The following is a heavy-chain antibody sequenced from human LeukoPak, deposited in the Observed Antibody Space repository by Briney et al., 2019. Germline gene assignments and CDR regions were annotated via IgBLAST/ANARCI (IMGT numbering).Heavy chain of an antibody. Sequence: ASVKVSCKASGGTFSSYAISWVRQAPGQELEWMGGIIPIFGTANYAQKSQGRVTITTDESTSTAYMELSSLRSEDTAVYYCARWDGSWYYFDYWGQGTLVTVSS. CDR2: IIPIFGTA. J-gene: IGHJ4*02. D-gene: IGHD6-13*01. CDR1: GGTFSSYA. CDR3: ARWDGSWYYFDY. V-gene: IGHV1-69*05.